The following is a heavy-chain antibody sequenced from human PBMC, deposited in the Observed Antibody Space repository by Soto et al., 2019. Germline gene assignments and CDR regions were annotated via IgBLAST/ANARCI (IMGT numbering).Heavy chain of an antibody. CDR1: GFTFSSYG. J-gene: IGHJ4*02. Sequence: GGSLRLSCAASGFTFSSYGMHWVRQAPGKGLEWVAVISYDGSNKYYADSVKGRFTISRDNSKNTLYLQMNSLRAEDTAVYYCAKDHYYDFWSGYPPADYWGQGTLVTV. CDR3: AKDHYYDFWSGYPPADY. D-gene: IGHD3-3*01. CDR2: ISYDGSNK. V-gene: IGHV3-30*18.